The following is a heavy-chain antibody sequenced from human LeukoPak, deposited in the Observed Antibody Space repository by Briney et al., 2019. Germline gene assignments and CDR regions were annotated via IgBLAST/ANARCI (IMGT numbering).Heavy chain of an antibody. Sequence: PSETLSLTCTVSGGSISSYYWSWIRQPPGKGLEWIGYIYYSGSTNYNPSLKSRVTISVDTSKNQFSLKLSSVTAADTAVYYCARRSVAGTEVHLDYWGQGTLVTVSS. CDR1: GGSISSYY. CDR3: ARRSVAGTEVHLDY. D-gene: IGHD6-19*01. V-gene: IGHV4-59*08. J-gene: IGHJ4*02. CDR2: IYYSGST.